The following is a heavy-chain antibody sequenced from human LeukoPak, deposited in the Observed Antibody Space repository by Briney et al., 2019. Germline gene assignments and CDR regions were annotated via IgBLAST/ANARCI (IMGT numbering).Heavy chain of an antibody. CDR2: INPNSGGT. CDR1: GYPFTGYY. CDR3: ARVLKRGYSYGYGY. D-gene: IGHD5-18*01. J-gene: IGHJ4*02. V-gene: IGHV1-2*02. Sequence: ASVKVSCKAAGYPFTGYYMHWVRQAPGQGLEWMGWINPNSGGTNYAQKFQGRVTMTRDTSISTAYMELSRLRSDDTAVYYCARVLKRGYSYGYGYWGQGTLVTVSS.